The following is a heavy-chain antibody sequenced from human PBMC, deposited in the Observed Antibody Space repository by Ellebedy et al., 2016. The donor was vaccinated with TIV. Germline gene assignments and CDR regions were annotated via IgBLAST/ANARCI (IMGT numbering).Heavy chain of an antibody. D-gene: IGHD6-19*01. CDR1: GYTFTGYF. Sequence: ASVKVSCKASGYTFTGYFMHWVRQAPGQGLEWMGWINPNNGATKYAQKFQGRVAMTRDTPISTAYMELSRLTSDDTAVYYCARGPGVAVAYDYWGQGTLVTVSS. CDR2: INPNNGAT. V-gene: IGHV1-2*02. CDR3: ARGPGVAVAYDY. J-gene: IGHJ4*02.